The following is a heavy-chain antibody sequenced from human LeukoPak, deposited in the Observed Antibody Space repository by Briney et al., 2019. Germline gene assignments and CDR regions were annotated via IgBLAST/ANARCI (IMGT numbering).Heavy chain of an antibody. CDR1: GFTFSSYA. Sequence: GGSLRLSCAASGFTFSSYAMHWVRQAPGKGLEWVAVISYDGSNKYYADSVKGRFTISRDNSKNTLYLQMNSLRAEDTAVYYCARDSVQYCSGGSCYRDFDYWGQGTLVTVSS. V-gene: IGHV3-30*04. J-gene: IGHJ4*02. CDR3: ARDSVQYCSGGSCYRDFDY. D-gene: IGHD2-15*01. CDR2: ISYDGSNK.